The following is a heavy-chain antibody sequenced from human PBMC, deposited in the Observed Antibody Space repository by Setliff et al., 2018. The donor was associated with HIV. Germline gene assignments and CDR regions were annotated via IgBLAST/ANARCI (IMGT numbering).Heavy chain of an antibody. V-gene: IGHV4-39*07. CDR3: ARVGLRFKYTFDY. CDR1: GDSINSGDYY. J-gene: IGHJ4*02. Sequence: TLSLTCTVSGDSINSGDYYWSWIRQPPGKGLEWIGEINPVVRNDNYNPSLNNRAAIVLDTSKNQFSLWLTSVTAADTAVYYCARVGLRFKYTFDYWGQGMLVTVSS. D-gene: IGHD5-12*01. CDR2: INPVVRND.